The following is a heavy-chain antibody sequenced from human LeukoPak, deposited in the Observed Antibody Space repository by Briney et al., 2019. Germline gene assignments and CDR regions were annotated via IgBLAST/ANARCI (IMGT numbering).Heavy chain of an antibody. Sequence: GGSLRLSCATSGFTFSNYAVRWVRQAPGNGLEWVSSISGSGGTTYYADSVKGRFTISRDNSKNTLYLQMNSLRAEDTAVYYCAKDPYRASSGLVDYWGQGTLVTVSS. J-gene: IGHJ4*02. CDR1: GFTFSNYA. CDR2: ISGSGGTT. D-gene: IGHD5-12*01. V-gene: IGHV3-23*01. CDR3: AKDPYRASSGLVDY.